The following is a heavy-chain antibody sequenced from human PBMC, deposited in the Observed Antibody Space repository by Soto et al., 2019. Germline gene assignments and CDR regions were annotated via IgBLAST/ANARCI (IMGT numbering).Heavy chain of an antibody. CDR2: ISSRSSTI. CDR1: GFTFSDYY. Sequence: PGGSLRLSCAASGFTFSDYYMSWIRQAPGKGLEWVSYISSRSSTIFYADSVKGRFTISRDNVKNSLYLQMNSLRAEDTAVYYCASRTNGALFVYWGQAILVTVSS. CDR3: ASRTNGALFVY. D-gene: IGHD2-8*01. J-gene: IGHJ4*02. V-gene: IGHV3-11*01.